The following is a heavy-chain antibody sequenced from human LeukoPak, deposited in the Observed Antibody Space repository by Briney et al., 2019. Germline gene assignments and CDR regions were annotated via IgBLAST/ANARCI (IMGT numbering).Heavy chain of an antibody. J-gene: IGHJ1*01. Sequence: PSETLSLTCTVSGGSISSSSYYWGWIRQPPGKGLEWIGSIFYSGSTNYNPSLKSRVTISVDTSKNQFSLKLSSVTAADTAVYYCARVGYSSGPGYFQHWGQGTLVTVSS. CDR3: ARVGYSSGPGYFQH. V-gene: IGHV4-39*07. CDR1: GGSISSSSYY. CDR2: IFYSGST. D-gene: IGHD6-19*01.